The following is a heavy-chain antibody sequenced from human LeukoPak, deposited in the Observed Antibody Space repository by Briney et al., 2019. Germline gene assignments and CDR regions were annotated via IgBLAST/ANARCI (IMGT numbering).Heavy chain of an antibody. Sequence: GGSLRLSCAASGFTFSSYAMSWVRQAPGKGLEWVSAISGSGGSTYYADSVKGRFTISRDNSKNTLFLQMNTLRAEDTAIYYCAKGRYTYGLLDYWGQGTLVTVSS. CDR1: GFTFSSYA. CDR2: ISGSGGST. V-gene: IGHV3-23*01. D-gene: IGHD5-18*01. CDR3: AKGRYTYGLLDY. J-gene: IGHJ4*02.